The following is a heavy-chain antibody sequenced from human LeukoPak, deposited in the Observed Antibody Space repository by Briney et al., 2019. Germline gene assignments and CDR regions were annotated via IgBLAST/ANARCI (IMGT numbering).Heavy chain of an antibody. Sequence: GGSLRLSCTASGFTFNTYWMSWVRQAPGKGLEWVANIKQDGSEKYYVDSVKGRFTISRDNAKNSLYLQMNSLRAEDTAVYYCARDSSSWETSFDNWGQGTLVTVSS. D-gene: IGHD6-13*01. J-gene: IGHJ4*02. CDR2: IKQDGSEK. CDR3: ARDSSSWETSFDN. V-gene: IGHV3-7*01. CDR1: GFTFNTYW.